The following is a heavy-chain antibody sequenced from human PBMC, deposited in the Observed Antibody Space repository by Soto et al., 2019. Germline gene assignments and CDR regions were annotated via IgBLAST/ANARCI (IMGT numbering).Heavy chain of an antibody. Sequence: GGSLRLSCAASGFTVRSYAMTWVRQAQGKGLEWVSVVNYNGDNTYYVESLKGRFTISRDNSKEKLDLQMNSLTAEDTAVYYCARYIRGPTVFYFEFWGRGVVVTVAS. D-gene: IGHD3-3*02. CDR1: GFTVRSYA. V-gene: IGHV3-23*01. CDR3: ARYIRGPTVFYFEF. J-gene: IGHJ4*02. CDR2: VNYNGDNT.